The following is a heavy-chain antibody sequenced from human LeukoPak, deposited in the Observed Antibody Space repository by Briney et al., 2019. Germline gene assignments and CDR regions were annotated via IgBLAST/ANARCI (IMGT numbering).Heavy chain of an antibody. V-gene: IGHV3-23*01. CDR1: GFTFTSYS. CDR3: ARSSYSSSSSV. CDR2: ISGGGGST. D-gene: IGHD6-6*01. Sequence: PGGSLRLSCAASGFTFTSYSMNWVRQAPGKGLEWVSTISGGGGSTYYADSVKGRFTISRDNSKNTLYLQVNSLRAEDTAVYYCARSSYSSSSSVWGQGTMVTVSS. J-gene: IGHJ3*01.